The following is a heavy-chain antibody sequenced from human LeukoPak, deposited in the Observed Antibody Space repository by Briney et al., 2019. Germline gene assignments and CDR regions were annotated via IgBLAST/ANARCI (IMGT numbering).Heavy chain of an antibody. CDR2: ISGSNSYI. D-gene: IGHD1-1*01. V-gene: IGHV3-21*01. J-gene: IGHJ4*02. Sequence: GGSLRLSCAASGFTFSXYTMHWIRQAPGKGLEWVSSISGSNSYIFYADSVKGRFTVSRDNAKDSLYLQMNSLRAEDTAVYYCARALTTLTYEGYWGQGTLVTVSS. CDR1: GFTFSXYT. CDR3: ARALTTLTYEGY.